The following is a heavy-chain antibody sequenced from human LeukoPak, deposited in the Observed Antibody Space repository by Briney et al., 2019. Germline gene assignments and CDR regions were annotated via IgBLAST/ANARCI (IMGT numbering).Heavy chain of an antibody. V-gene: IGHV3-74*01. Sequence: PGGSLRLSCAASGFTFSSYWMHWVRQAPGKGLVWVSRINSDGSSTSYADSVKGRFTLSRDNAKNTLYLQMNSLRAEDTAVYYCARDPFTMVRGAIDYWGQGTLVTVSS. CDR2: INSDGSST. CDR1: GFTFSSYW. D-gene: IGHD3-10*01. J-gene: IGHJ4*02. CDR3: ARDPFTMVRGAIDY.